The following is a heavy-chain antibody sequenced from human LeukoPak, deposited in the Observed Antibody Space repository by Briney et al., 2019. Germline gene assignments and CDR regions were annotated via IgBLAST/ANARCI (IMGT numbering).Heavy chain of an antibody. Sequence: GGSLRLSCAASGFTFSRYGMHWVRQAPGKGLEWVAVIWSDGSTKDHADSVKGRFTISRDNSKNTLYLQMNSLRAEDTAVYYCAREAWELLHRSPLDYWGQGTLVTVSS. D-gene: IGHD1-26*01. CDR1: GFTFSRYG. V-gene: IGHV3-33*01. CDR3: AREAWELLHRSPLDY. J-gene: IGHJ4*02. CDR2: IWSDGSTK.